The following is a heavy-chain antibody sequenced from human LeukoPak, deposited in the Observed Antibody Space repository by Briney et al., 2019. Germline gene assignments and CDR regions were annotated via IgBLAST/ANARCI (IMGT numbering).Heavy chain of an antibody. J-gene: IGHJ4*02. CDR1: GFTFSSYA. CDR3: AREGLAAAGSLDY. Sequence: PGRSLRLSCAASGFTFSSYAMHWVRQAPGKGLEWVAVISYDGSNKYYADSVKGRSTISRDNTKNTLYLQMNSLRAEDTAVYYCAREGLAAAGSLDYWGQGTLVTVSS. CDR2: ISYDGSNK. V-gene: IGHV3-30*04. D-gene: IGHD6-13*01.